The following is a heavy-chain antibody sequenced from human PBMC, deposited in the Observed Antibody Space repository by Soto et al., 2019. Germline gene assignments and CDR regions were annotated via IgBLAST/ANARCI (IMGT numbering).Heavy chain of an antibody. J-gene: IGHJ6*02. V-gene: IGHV4-34*01. CDR3: AVVAAAGSESYYYYCMDV. CDR2: INHSGST. Sequence: SETLSLTCAVYGGSFSGYYWSWIRQPPGKGLEWIGEINHSGSTNYNPSLKSRVTISVDTSKNQFSLKLSSVTAADTAVYYCAVVAAAGSESYYYYCMDVWGQGTTVTVSS. D-gene: IGHD6-13*01. CDR1: GGSFSGYY.